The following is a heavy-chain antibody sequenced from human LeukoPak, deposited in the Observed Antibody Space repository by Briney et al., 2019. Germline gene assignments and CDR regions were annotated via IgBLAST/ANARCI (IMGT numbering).Heavy chain of an antibody. Sequence: SETLSLTCAVYGGSFSGYYWSWIRQPPGKGLEWIGEINHSGSTNYNPSLKSRVTIPVDTSKNQFSLKLSSVTAADTAVYYCARSGGYCSSTSCNETLYYYYYMDVWGKGTTVTVSS. CDR1: GGSFSGYY. CDR2: INHSGST. CDR3: ARSGGYCSSTSCNETLYYYYYMDV. V-gene: IGHV4-34*01. J-gene: IGHJ6*03. D-gene: IGHD2-2*01.